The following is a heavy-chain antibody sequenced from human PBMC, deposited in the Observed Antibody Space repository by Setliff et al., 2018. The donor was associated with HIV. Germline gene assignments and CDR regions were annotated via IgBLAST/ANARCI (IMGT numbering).Heavy chain of an antibody. V-gene: IGHV4-34*01. J-gene: IGHJ6*02. D-gene: IGHD6-13*01. Sequence: TSETLSLTCAVYGGSFSGYYWSWIRQPPGKGLEWIGEINHSGSTNYNQSLTSRVTISVDTSKNQFSLKLSSVTAADTAVYYCAGVSVYSSSYYYYYGMDVWGQGTTVTVS. CDR1: GGSFSGYY. CDR3: AGVSVYSSSYYYYYGMDV. CDR2: INHSGST.